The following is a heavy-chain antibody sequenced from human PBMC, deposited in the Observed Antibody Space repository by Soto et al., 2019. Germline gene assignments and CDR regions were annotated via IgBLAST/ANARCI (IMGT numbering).Heavy chain of an antibody. CDR1: GGSFSTYY. D-gene: IGHD4-17*01. J-gene: IGHJ4*02. Sequence: QVQLQQWGAGLLKPSETLSLTCAVYGGSFSTYYWNWIRQPPGKGLEWIGEINHSGNTNYKPSLKSRVTISIDTSKNQFSLKLNSVTAADTAVYYCARGLGDYPNYCGQGALVTVSS. CDR3: ARGLGDYPNY. CDR2: INHSGNT. V-gene: IGHV4-34*01.